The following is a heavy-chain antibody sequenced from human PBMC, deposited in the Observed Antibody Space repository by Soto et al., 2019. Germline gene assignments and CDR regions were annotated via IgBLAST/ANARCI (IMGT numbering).Heavy chain of an antibody. CDR2: MNPNSGNT. Sequence: QVQLVQSGAEVKKPGASVKVSCKASGYTFTSYDINWVRQATGQGLEWMGWMNPNSGNTGYAQKFQGRVTMTRNTSISTAYMELSSLRSEDTAVYYCGRAGRIAARRGGAGGMDVWGQGTTVTVSS. J-gene: IGHJ6*02. CDR3: GRAGRIAARRGGAGGMDV. CDR1: GYTFTSYD. D-gene: IGHD6-6*01. V-gene: IGHV1-8*01.